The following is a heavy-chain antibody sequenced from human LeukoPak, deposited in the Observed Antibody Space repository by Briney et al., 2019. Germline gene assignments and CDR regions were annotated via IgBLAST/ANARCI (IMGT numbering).Heavy chain of an antibody. CDR3: ARERWEDSGYDGYYYYGMDV. V-gene: IGHV1-69*13. CDR2: IIPIFGTA. J-gene: IGHJ6*02. CDR1: GGTFSSYA. D-gene: IGHD5-12*01. Sequence: SVKVSCKASGGTFSSYAISWVRQAPGQGLEWMGGIIPIFGTANYAQKLQGRVTITADESTSTAYMELSSLRSEDTAVYYCARERWEDSGYDGYYYYGMDVWGQGTTVTVSS.